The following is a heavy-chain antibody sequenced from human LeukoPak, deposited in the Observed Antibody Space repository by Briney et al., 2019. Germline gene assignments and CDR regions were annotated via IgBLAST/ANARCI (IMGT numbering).Heavy chain of an antibody. CDR1: GFNFNNYG. D-gene: IGHD6-13*01. Sequence: GGSLRLSCAASGFNFNNYGMHWVRQAPGKGLEWVAFIRYDGSNKYYTDSVKGRFTISRDNSKNTLCLQMNSLRAEDTAVYYCAKDRIAAAGYFDYWGQGTLVTVSS. V-gene: IGHV3-30*02. CDR3: AKDRIAAAGYFDY. CDR2: IRYDGSNK. J-gene: IGHJ4*02.